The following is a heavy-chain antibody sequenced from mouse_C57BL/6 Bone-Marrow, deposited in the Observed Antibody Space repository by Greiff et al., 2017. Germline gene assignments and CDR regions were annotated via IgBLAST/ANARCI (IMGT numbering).Heavy chain of an antibody. J-gene: IGHJ4*01. CDR2: IDPEDGDT. V-gene: IGHV14-1*01. D-gene: IGHD2-5*01. CDR1: GFNIKDYY. CDR3: NDSNYSYYAMDY. Sequence: VQLQQSGAELVRPGASVKLSCTASGFNIKDYYMHWVKQRPEQGLEWIGRIDPEDGDTEYAPKFQGKATMTADTSSNTAYLQLSSLTSEDTAVYYCNDSNYSYYAMDYWGQGTSVTVSS.